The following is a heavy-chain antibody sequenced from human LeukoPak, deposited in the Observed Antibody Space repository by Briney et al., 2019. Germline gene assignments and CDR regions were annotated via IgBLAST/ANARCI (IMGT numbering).Heavy chain of an antibody. CDR1: GGTFSSYA. J-gene: IGHJ4*02. D-gene: IGHD4-23*01. V-gene: IGHV1-69*04. Sequence: ASVKVSCKASGGTFSSYAISWVRQAPGQGLEWMGRIIPILGIANYAQKFQGRVTITADKSTSTAYMELSSLRSEDTAVYYCATAVNDYGGNEFDYWGQGTLVTVFS. CDR3: ATAVNDYGGNEFDY. CDR2: IIPILGIA.